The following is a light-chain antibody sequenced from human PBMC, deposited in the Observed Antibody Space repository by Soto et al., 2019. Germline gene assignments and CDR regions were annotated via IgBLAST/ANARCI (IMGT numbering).Light chain of an antibody. CDR3: QPRGNWL. J-gene: IGKJ2*01. V-gene: IGKV3-11*01. CDR2: DAS. Sequence: EIVLTQSPATLSLSPGDRATLSCRASHNDGTHLAWYQHKGGQAPRLLIFDASKRAAGVPGRFSGSVSGTDLVLSINHLSPEDFACYYCQPRGNWLFRQGTKLQSK. CDR1: HNDGTH.